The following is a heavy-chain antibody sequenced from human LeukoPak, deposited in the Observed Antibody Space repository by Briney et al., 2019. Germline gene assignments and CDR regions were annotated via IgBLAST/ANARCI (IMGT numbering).Heavy chain of an antibody. J-gene: IGHJ6*03. D-gene: IGHD6-13*01. Sequence: ASVKVSCMASGYTFTSYYLHWVRQAPVQGLEWMGIINPSGGSTNYAQKFQGRVTMTRNTSISTAYMELSSLRSEDTAVYYCARGPVGQLVGYYMDVWGKGTTVTISS. CDR3: ARGPVGQLVGYYMDV. CDR1: GYTFTSYY. CDR2: INPSGGST. V-gene: IGHV1-46*01.